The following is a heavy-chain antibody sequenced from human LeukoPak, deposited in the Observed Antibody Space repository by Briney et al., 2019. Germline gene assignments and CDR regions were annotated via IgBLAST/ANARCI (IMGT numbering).Heavy chain of an antibody. V-gene: IGHV4-34*01. CDR2: INHSGST. CDR3: ARRIRVTMIVVVIRDYFDY. Sequence: SDTLSLTCAVYGGFFSGYYWSWIRQPPGKGLEWIGEINHSGSTNYNPSLKSRLTISVDTSKNQFSLKLSSVTAADTAVYYCARRIRVTMIVVVIRDYFDYWGQGTLVTVSS. J-gene: IGHJ4*02. D-gene: IGHD3-22*01. CDR1: GGFFSGYY.